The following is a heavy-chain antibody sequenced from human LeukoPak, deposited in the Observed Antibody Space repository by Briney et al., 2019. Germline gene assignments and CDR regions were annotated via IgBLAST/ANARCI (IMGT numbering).Heavy chain of an antibody. CDR3: AKRLEVVATTIDY. CDR2: INSGGGST. J-gene: IGHJ4*02. Sequence: GGSLRLSCAASGFTFYSYGMNWVRQAPGKGLEWVSGINSGGGSTYYADSVKGRFTISRDNSKNTLYLQMNSLRGEDTAVYYCAKRLEVVATTIDYWGQGTLVTVSS. CDR1: GFTFYSYG. D-gene: IGHD5-12*01. V-gene: IGHV3-23*01.